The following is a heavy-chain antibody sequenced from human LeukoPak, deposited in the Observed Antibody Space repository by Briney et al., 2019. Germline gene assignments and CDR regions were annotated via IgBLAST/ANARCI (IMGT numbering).Heavy chain of an antibody. CDR2: IYYSGST. CDR1: GGSISSSSYY. CDR3: ARDVTRYGSGIDY. V-gene: IGHV4-39*07. D-gene: IGHD3-10*01. J-gene: IGHJ4*02. Sequence: SETLSLTCTVSGGSISSSSYYWGWIRQPPGKGLDWIGSIYYSGSTYYNSSLKSRVTISVDTSKNQFSLKLSSVTAADTAVYYCARDVTRYGSGIDYWGQGTLVTVSS.